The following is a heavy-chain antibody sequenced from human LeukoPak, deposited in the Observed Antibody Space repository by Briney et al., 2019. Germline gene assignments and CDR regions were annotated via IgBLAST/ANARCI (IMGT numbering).Heavy chain of an antibody. D-gene: IGHD6-13*01. J-gene: IGHJ6*03. CDR1: GFTSSSYS. Sequence: GGSLRLSCAASGFTSSSYSMNWVRQAPGKGLEWVSSISSSSSYIYYADSVKGRFTISRDNAKNSLYLQMNSLRAEDTAVYYCANLNPGYSSSWYPSYYYYYYMDVWGKGTTVTVSS. CDR2: ISSSSSYI. CDR3: ANLNPGYSSSWYPSYYYYYYMDV. V-gene: IGHV3-21*04.